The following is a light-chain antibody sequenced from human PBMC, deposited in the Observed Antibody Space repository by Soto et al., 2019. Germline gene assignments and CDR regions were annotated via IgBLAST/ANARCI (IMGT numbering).Light chain of an antibody. J-gene: IGKJ1*01. V-gene: IGKV1-39*01. CDR1: QSIATF. CDR3: QQSYSSVWT. Sequence: DIQMTQSPSSLSASVGDRVTITCRASQSIATFLNWYQQKPGKAPKLLISTASSLQSGVPSRFSGSGSGTDFTLTISTLQPEDFATYYCQQSYSSVWTFGQGTKVEIK. CDR2: TAS.